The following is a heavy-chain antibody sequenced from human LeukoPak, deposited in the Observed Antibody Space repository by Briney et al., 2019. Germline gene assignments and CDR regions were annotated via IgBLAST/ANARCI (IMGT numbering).Heavy chain of an antibody. J-gene: IGHJ3*02. CDR2: IYPGDSDT. CDR1: EDTFSSHW. CDR3: ARYGRSGTYCQGFDI. V-gene: IGHV5-51*01. D-gene: IGHD3-10*01. Sequence: GESLKISCQGPEDTFSSHWIGWVRQKPGKGLEWMGIIYPGDSDTRYSPSFEGRATISVDKYINTDYLQWSGLKASDTAMYYCARYGRSGTYCQGFDIWGQGTMVSVS.